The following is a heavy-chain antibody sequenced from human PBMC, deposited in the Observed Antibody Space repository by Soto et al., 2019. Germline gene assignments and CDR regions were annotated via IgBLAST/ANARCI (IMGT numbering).Heavy chain of an antibody. CDR1: GGTFRSYD. J-gene: IGHJ1*01. V-gene: IGHV1-69*01. CDR3: AREPSSSWSKEDFHH. D-gene: IGHD6-13*01. Sequence: QVQLVQSGAEVKKPGSSVKVSCKASGGTFRSYDISWVRQAPGQGLEWMGGIIPLFGTANYAQKFQGRVTITADESTSTAYMELSSLRSEDTAVYYCAREPSSSWSKEDFHHWGQGTLVTVSS. CDR2: IIPLFGTA.